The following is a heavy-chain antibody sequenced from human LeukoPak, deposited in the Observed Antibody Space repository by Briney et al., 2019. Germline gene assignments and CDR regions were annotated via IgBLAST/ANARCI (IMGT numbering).Heavy chain of an antibody. CDR2: IIPIFGTA. Sequence: SVKVSCKASGGTFSSYAISWVRQAPGQGLEWVGGIIPIFGTANYAQKFQGRVTITADESTSTAYMELSSLRSEDTAAYYCALTGVVPAAMLFDYWGQGTLVTVSS. D-gene: IGHD2-2*01. V-gene: IGHV1-69*01. CDR3: ALTGVVPAAMLFDY. J-gene: IGHJ4*02. CDR1: GGTFSSYA.